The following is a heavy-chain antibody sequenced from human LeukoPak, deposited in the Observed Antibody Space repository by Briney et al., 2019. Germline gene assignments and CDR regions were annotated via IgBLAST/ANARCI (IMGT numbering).Heavy chain of an antibody. CDR2: ITYDGRKK. J-gene: IGHJ6*02. CDR1: GFTFSNYG. Sequence: GGSLRLSCADSGFTFSNYGMHWVRRAPGKGLEWVAGITYDGRKKFYADSCKGRFTISRDNSTNTLYLQMNSLRAEDTAVYYCAKDRGCSSTSCYGDYYGMDVWGQGTTVTVSS. CDR3: AKDRGCSSTSCYGDYYGMDV. D-gene: IGHD2-2*01. V-gene: IGHV3-30*18.